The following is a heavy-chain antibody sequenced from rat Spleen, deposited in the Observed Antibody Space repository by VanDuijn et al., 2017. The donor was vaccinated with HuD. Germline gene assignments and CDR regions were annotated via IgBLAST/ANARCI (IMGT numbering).Heavy chain of an antibody. CDR1: GFSLTSYH. V-gene: IGHV2-43*01. CDR3: TRWNYYSSSFVY. Sequence: QVQLKESGPGLVQPSQTLSLTCTVSGFSLTSYHVSWVRQPPGKGLEWMGVIWSGGSTAYNSLLKSRLSITRDISESQVFLKMNSLQTDDTAIYFCTRWNYYSSSFVYWGQGTLVTVSS. D-gene: IGHD1-2*01. CDR2: IWSGGST. J-gene: IGHJ3*01.